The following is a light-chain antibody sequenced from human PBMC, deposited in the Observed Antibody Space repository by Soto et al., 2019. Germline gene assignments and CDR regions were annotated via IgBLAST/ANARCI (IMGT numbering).Light chain of an antibody. J-gene: IGKJ2*01. CDR3: QQANSFPPA. V-gene: IGKV1D-12*01. Sequence: DTQMTQSPSSVSASVGDRVTITCRASQGISSWLVWYQQKPGKAPRLLIYAASSLQSGVPSRFSGSGSGTDFTLTISSLQPEDFATYYCQQANSFPPAFGQGTKLEIK. CDR2: AAS. CDR1: QGISSW.